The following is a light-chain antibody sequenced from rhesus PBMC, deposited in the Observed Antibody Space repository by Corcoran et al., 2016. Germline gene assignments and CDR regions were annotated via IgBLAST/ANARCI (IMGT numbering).Light chain of an antibody. CDR2: YAN. Sequence: DIQMSQSPSSLSASVGDRVTITCRASQGISSYLNWYQQKPGKAPKLLIYYANSLASGVPSRFSGSGSGTVFTLTISSLQPEDFATYYCQQGNSNPLTFGGGTKVELK. CDR3: QQGNSNPLT. V-gene: IGKV1-32*02. J-gene: IGKJ4*01. CDR1: QGISSY.